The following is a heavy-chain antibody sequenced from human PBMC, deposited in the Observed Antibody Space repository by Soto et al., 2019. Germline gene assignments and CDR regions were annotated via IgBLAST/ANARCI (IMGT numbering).Heavy chain of an antibody. D-gene: IGHD3-3*01. CDR3: AWSVAVPGGHLEY. CDR1: GFSFSGSS. V-gene: IGHV4-59*01. J-gene: IGHJ4*02. CDR2: IYYSGST. Sequence: PGESLTLSCGVSGFSFSGSSMTWVRQSPGKGLEWLAYIYYSGSTNYSPSLRSRVSISVDKSKNKISLKLNTVTAADTAVYYCAWSVAVPGGHLEYWGQGTQVTVSS.